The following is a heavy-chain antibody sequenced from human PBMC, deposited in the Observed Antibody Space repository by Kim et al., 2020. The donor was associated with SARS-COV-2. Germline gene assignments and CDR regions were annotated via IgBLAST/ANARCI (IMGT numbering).Heavy chain of an antibody. J-gene: IGHJ3*02. CDR3: ARQSKGDCSSTSCYYVVGGDAFDI. CDR1: GYTFTSYA. Sequence: ASVKVSCKASGYTFTSYAMNWVRQAPGQGLEWIGWINTNTGNPTYAQGFTGRFVFSLDTSVSTAYLQISSLKAEDTAVYYCARQSKGDCSSTSCYYVVGGDAFDIWGQGTMVTVSS. CDR2: INTNTGNP. D-gene: IGHD2-2*01. V-gene: IGHV7-4-1*02.